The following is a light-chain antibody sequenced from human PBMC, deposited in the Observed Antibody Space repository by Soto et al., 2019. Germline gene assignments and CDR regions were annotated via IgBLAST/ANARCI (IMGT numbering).Light chain of an antibody. CDR1: SSDVGAYNY. J-gene: IGLJ1*01. CDR2: DVS. Sequence: HSALTQPASVSVSPGQSITISCTGTSSDVGAYNYVSWYQQHPGKAPKLMIYDVSNRPSGVSNRFSGSKSGNTASLTISGLQAEDEADYYCNSYTSSSTSYVFGTGTKVTVL. CDR3: NSYTSSSTSYV. V-gene: IGLV2-14*01.